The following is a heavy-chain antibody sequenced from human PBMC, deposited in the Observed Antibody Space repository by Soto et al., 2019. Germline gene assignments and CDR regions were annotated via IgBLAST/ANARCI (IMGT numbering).Heavy chain of an antibody. CDR3: ARVTNFGVATSRVGGYGMDV. Sequence: SETLSLTCAVYGGSFSGYYWSWIRQPPGKGLEWIGEINHSGSTNYNPSLKSRVTISVDTSKNQFSLKLSSVTAADTAVYYCARVTNFGVATSRVGGYGMDVWGQGTTVTVSS. CDR1: GGSFSGYY. J-gene: IGHJ6*02. D-gene: IGHD3-3*01. V-gene: IGHV4-34*01. CDR2: INHSGST.